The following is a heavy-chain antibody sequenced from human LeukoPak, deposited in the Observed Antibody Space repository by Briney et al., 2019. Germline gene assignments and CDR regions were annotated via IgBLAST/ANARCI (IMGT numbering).Heavy chain of an antibody. J-gene: IGHJ4*02. D-gene: IGHD6-19*01. V-gene: IGHV1-3*01. CDR1: GYIFTRYA. CDR3: ARGIEASSGWYVIDY. Sequence: GGPVKASCKASGYIFTRYAMHWVRRVPGHRLEWMGWINAGNGNTKYSQKIQGRVTITRDTSASTAYMEVSSLRSEDTAVYYCARGIEASSGWYVIDYWGQGTLVTVSS. CDR2: INAGNGNT.